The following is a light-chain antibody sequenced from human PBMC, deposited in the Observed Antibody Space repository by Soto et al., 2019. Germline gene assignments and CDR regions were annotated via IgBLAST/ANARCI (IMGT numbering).Light chain of an antibody. CDR2: NNN. Sequence: QSVLTQPPSASGTPGQRVTISCSGSSSNIGSNTVNWYQQVPGTAPKLLIFNNNQRPSGVPDRLSGSKSGTSASLAISGPQSEDEADYYCAAWDDSLNGVVFGGGTKVTVL. J-gene: IGLJ2*01. CDR3: AAWDDSLNGVV. V-gene: IGLV1-44*01. CDR1: SSNIGSNT.